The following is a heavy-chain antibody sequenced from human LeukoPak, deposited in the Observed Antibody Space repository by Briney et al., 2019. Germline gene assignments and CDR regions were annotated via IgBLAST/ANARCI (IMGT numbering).Heavy chain of an antibody. CDR1: GGSISSYY. CDR3: ARLRPGYSYGPVAY. CDR2: IYYSGST. Sequence: SETLSLTCTVSGGSISSYYWSWIRQPPGKGLEWIGYIYYSGSTNYNPSLKSRVTISVDTSKNQFSLKLSSVTAADTAVYYCARLRPGYSYGPVAYWGQGTLVTVSS. V-gene: IGHV4-59*08. J-gene: IGHJ4*02. D-gene: IGHD5-18*01.